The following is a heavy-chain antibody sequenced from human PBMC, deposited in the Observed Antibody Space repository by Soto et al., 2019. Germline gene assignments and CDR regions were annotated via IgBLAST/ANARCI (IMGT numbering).Heavy chain of an antibody. D-gene: IGHD3-22*01. CDR2: FDPEDGET. J-gene: IGHJ4*02. CDR3: ATDRYDSSGYYNRYFDY. CDR1: GYTLTELS. Sequence: ASVKVSCKVSGYTLTELSMHWVRQAPGKGLEWMGGFDPEDGETIYAQKFQGRVTMTEDTSTDTAYMELSSLRSEDTAVYYCATDRYDSSGYYNRYFDYWGQGTLVTVSS. V-gene: IGHV1-24*01.